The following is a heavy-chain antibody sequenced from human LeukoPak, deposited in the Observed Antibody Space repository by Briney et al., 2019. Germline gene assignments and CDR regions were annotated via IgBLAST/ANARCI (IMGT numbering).Heavy chain of an antibody. CDR2: ISGSGGST. J-gene: IGHJ4*02. CDR1: GGSISSRGYC. D-gene: IGHD2-15*01. CDR3: AKYPRVCSGGSCYGGLIDY. V-gene: IGHV3-23*01. Sequence: ETLSLTCTVSGGSISSRGYCWGWVRQAPGKGLEWVSAISGSGGSTYYADSVKGRFTISRDNSKNTLYLQMNSLRAEDTAVYYCAKYPRVCSGGSCYGGLIDYWGQGTLVTVSS.